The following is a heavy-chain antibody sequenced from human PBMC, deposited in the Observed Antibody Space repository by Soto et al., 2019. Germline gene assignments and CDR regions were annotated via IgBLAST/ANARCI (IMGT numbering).Heavy chain of an antibody. D-gene: IGHD3-16*01. V-gene: IGHV4-30-4*01. Sequence: SETLSLTCTVSGGSTSSDNYWSWIRQPPGKGLEWIGHIYYSGNTDYNPSLKSRLAISIDTSKNQFSLKLSSVTAADTAVYFCAREGGESSDGLYYFDSWGQGSLVTSPQ. J-gene: IGHJ4*02. CDR2: IYYSGNT. CDR1: GGSTSSDNY. CDR3: AREGGESSDGLYYFDS.